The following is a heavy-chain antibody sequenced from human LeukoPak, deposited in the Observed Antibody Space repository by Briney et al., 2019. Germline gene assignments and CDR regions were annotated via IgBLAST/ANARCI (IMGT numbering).Heavy chain of an antibody. CDR1: GYFISSGYY. J-gene: IGHJ6*03. Sequence: SETLSLTCTVSGYFISSGYYWSWIRQPAGKGLEWIGRIYTSGSTNYNPSLKSRVTMSVDTSKNQFSLKLSSVTAADTAVYYCARNPAYYYYYYMDVWGKGTTVTVSS. CDR2: IYTSGST. V-gene: IGHV4-4*07. CDR3: ARNPAYYYYYYMDV.